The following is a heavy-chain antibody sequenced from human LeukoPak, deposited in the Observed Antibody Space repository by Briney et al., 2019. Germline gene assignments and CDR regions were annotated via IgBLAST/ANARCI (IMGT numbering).Heavy chain of an antibody. J-gene: IGHJ4*02. D-gene: IGHD2-2*02. CDR2: ISSSSSYI. CDR1: GFTFSSYS. CDR3: AKDACNSTSCYRGAPGDYYFDQ. V-gene: IGHV3-21*01. Sequence: GGSLRLSCAASGFTFSSYSMNWVRQAPGKGLEWVSSISSSSSYIYYADSVKGRFTISRDNAKNSLYLQMNSLRAEDTAVYYCAKDACNSTSCYRGAPGDYYFDQWGQGTLVTVSS.